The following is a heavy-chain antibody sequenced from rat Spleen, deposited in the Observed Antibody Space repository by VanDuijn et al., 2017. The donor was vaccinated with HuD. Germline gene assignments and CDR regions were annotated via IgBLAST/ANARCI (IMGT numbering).Heavy chain of an antibody. Sequence: EVQLVESGGGLVQPGRSLKLSCAASGFTFSDYNMAWVRQAPKKGLEWVATISYDGSSTYYRDSVKGRFTISRDNAKSTLYLQMDSLRSEDTATYYCASQGGSYTHWFAYWGQGTLVTVSS. D-gene: IGHD1-2*01. CDR3: ASQGGSYTHWFAY. CDR2: ISYDGSST. CDR1: GFTFSDYN. V-gene: IGHV5-7*01. J-gene: IGHJ3*01.